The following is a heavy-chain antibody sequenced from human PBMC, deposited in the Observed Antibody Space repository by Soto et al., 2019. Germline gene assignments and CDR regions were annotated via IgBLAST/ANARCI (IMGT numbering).Heavy chain of an antibody. Sequence: EVQLVESGGGLVQPGGSLRLSCEASGFTLSGYWMHWVRQVPGKGLVWVSRISPDGSDTTHADSGKGRFTVSRDNAKNTLYLQMNSLRPEDTAVYYCVRPRYDGSGTPFDYWGQGTLVTVSS. CDR2: ISPDGSDT. D-gene: IGHD3-22*01. CDR1: GFTLSGYW. J-gene: IGHJ4*02. V-gene: IGHV3-74*01. CDR3: VRPRYDGSGTPFDY.